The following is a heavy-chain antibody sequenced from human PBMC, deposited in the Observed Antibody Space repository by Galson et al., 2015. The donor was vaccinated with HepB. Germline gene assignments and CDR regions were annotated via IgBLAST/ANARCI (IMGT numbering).Heavy chain of an antibody. D-gene: IGHD3-10*01. CDR1: GYTFTSYE. CDR2: MNPYTDHT. V-gene: IGHV1-8*01. J-gene: IGHJ4*02. CDR3: ARGLRVQGNTYFFDY. Sequence: SVKVSCKASGYTFTSYEVNWVRQAAVEGLEWMASMNPYTDHTAYAQNCQGRITMTGDTSIDTAYMTLSSLTSEDTAIYYCARGLRVQGNTYFFDYWRQGTLVTVSS.